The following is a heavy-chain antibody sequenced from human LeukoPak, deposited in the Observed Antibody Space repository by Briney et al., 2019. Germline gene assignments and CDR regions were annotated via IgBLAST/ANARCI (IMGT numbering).Heavy chain of an antibody. V-gene: IGHV3-30*18. J-gene: IGHJ4*02. CDR3: AKDPTAHYDFWSGYSRYYFDY. CDR2: ISYDGSNK. Sequence: GGPLRLSCAASGFTFSSYGMHWVRQAPGKGLEWVAVISYDGSNKYYADSVKGRFTISRDNSMNTLYLQMNSLRAEDTAVYYCAKDPTAHYDFWSGYSRYYFDYWGQGTLVTVSS. CDR1: GFTFSSYG. D-gene: IGHD3-3*01.